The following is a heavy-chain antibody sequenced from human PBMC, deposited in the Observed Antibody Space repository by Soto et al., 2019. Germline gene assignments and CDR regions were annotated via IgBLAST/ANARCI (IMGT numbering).Heavy chain of an antibody. J-gene: IGHJ4*02. CDR2: ISSSSSYI. V-gene: IGHV3-21*01. D-gene: IGHD2-2*01. CDR1: GFTFSSYS. CDR3: ATAVVVVPIDY. Sequence: GGSLRLSCAASGFTFSSYSMNWVRQAPGKGLEWVSSISSSSSYIYYADSVKGRFTISRDNAKNSLYLQMNSLRAEDTAVYYCATAVVVVPIDYWGQGTLVTVSS.